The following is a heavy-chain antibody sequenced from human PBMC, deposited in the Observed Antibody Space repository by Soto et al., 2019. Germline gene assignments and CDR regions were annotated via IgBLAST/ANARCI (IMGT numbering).Heavy chain of an antibody. D-gene: IGHD3-22*01. Sequence: QVQLVESGGGVVQPGRSLRLSCAASGFTFSSYAMHWVRQAPGKGLEWVARISFDGSNKDYADSVKCRFTISRDNSKHTLYLQLHTLRPEDTAVYYCARTTFGYYDTSGYPSPFDYWGQGSLVTVSS. CDR1: GFTFSSYA. J-gene: IGHJ4*02. CDR3: ARTTFGYYDTSGYPSPFDY. V-gene: IGHV3-30-3*01. CDR2: ISFDGSNK.